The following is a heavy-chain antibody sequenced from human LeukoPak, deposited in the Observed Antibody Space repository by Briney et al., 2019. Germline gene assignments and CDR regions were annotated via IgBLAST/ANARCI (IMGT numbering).Heavy chain of an antibody. Sequence: SETLSLNCTVSGGSISSSSYYWGWIRQPPGKGLEWIGNIYYSGSTYYNPSLKSRVTISVDTSKNQFSLKLSSVTAADTAVYYCARDPEPDGIVGATSRFDYWGQGTLVTVSS. CDR2: IYYSGST. V-gene: IGHV4-39*07. D-gene: IGHD1-26*01. J-gene: IGHJ4*02. CDR3: ARDPEPDGIVGATSRFDY. CDR1: GGSISSSSYY.